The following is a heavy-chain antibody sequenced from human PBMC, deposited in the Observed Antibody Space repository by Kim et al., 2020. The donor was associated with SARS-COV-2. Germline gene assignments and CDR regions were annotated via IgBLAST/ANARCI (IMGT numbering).Heavy chain of an antibody. CDR3: ARSSDPHIVVVVAATHWFDP. CDR2: INTNTGNP. V-gene: IGHV7-4-1*02. D-gene: IGHD2-15*01. J-gene: IGHJ5*02. Sequence: ASVKVSCKASGYTFTSYAMNWVRQAPGQGLEWMGWINTNTGNPTYAQGFTGRFVFSLDTSVSTAYLQISSLKAEDTAVYYCARSSDPHIVVVVAATHWFDPWGQGTLVTVSS. CDR1: GYTFTSYA.